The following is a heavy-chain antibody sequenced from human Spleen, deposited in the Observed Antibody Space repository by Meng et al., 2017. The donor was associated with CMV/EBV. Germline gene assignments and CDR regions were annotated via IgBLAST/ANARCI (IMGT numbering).Heavy chain of an antibody. J-gene: IGHJ4*02. D-gene: IGHD3-22*01. CDR3: ARAYYYDPGDY. CDR2: ISAYNGNT. V-gene: IGHV1-18*01. CDR1: GGTFSSYA. Sequence: QVQLVQPGDEVTKPGSSVKVSCKASGGTFSSYAISWVRQAPGQGLEWMGWISAYNGNTNYAQKLQGRVTMTTDTSTSTAYMELRSLRSDDTAVYYCARAYYYDPGDYWGQGTLVTVSS.